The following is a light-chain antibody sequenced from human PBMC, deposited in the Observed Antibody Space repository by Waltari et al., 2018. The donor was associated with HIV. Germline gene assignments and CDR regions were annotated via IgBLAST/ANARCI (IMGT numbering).Light chain of an antibody. CDR3: QSADSRGSLWV. CDR1: ALPNQF. Sequence: SYELTQPPSVSVSTGQTDRITCSGEALPNQFAYWYQQKPGQAPVLVIYKDNERPSGFPHRFAVSSSGTSSTLTISGFQAQDEADYHCQSADSRGSLWVFGGGTRLTVL. V-gene: IGLV3-25*03. CDR2: KDN. J-gene: IGLJ3*02.